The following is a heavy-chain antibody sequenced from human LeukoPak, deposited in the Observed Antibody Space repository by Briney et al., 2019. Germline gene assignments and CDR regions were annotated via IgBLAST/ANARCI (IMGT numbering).Heavy chain of an antibody. D-gene: IGHD3-22*01. CDR3: AKDGGPYYYDSSGYYYYYYYMDV. CDR1: GFTVSSNY. J-gene: IGHJ6*03. Sequence: GGSLRLSCAASGFTVSSNYMSWVRQAPGKGLEWVAVIWYDGSNKYYADSVKGRFTISRDNSKNTLYLQMNSLRAEDTAVYYCAKDGGPYYYDSSGYYYYYYYMDVWGKGTTVTVSS. CDR2: IWYDGSNK. V-gene: IGHV3-33*06.